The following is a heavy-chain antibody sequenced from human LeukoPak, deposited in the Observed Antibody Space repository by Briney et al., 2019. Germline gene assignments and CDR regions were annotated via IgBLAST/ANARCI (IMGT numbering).Heavy chain of an antibody. CDR2: ISPSGGST. CDR1: GFTFSSHG. J-gene: IGHJ3*02. V-gene: IGHV3-23*01. CDR3: AKDPPRSATDVFDI. Sequence: GGSLRLSCGASGFTFSSHGMNWVRQAPGKGLEWVSGISPSGGSTYYADSVKGRFTISRDNSKNTLYLQMNSLRAEDTAVYYCAKDPPRSATDVFDIWGQGTMVTVSS. D-gene: IGHD6-6*01.